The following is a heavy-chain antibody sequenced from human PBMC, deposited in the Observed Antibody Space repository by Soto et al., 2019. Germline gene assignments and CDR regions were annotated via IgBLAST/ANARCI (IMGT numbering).Heavy chain of an antibody. V-gene: IGHV4-4*02. Sequence: SETLSLTCAVSGGSISSSNWWSWVRQPPGKGLEWIGEIYHSGSTNYNPSLKSRVTISVDKSKNQFSLKLSSVTAADTAVYYCARDPAAGRPDYYYYYGMDVWGQGTTVTVSS. CDR1: GGSISSSNW. J-gene: IGHJ6*02. D-gene: IGHD6-13*01. CDR3: ARDPAAGRPDYYYYYGMDV. CDR2: IYHSGST.